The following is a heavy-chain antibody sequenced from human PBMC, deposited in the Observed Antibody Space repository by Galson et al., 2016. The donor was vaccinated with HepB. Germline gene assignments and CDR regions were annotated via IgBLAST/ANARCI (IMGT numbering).Heavy chain of an antibody. CDR2: ISYDGSNK. Sequence: LRLSCAASGFTFRSYGMHWVRQAPGKGLEWVAVISYDGSNKYYADSVKGRFTISRDNSKNTLYLQMNSLRAEDTAVYYCAKDTARYCSSTSCSYGMDVWGQGTTVTVSS. J-gene: IGHJ6*02. CDR1: GFTFRSYG. CDR3: AKDTARYCSSTSCSYGMDV. V-gene: IGHV3-30*18. D-gene: IGHD2-2*01.